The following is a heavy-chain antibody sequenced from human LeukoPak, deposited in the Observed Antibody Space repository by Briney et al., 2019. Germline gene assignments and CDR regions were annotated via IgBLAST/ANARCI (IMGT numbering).Heavy chain of an antibody. D-gene: IGHD6-19*01. CDR3: ARGHRSGWYDY. CDR2: IYHSGST. Sequence: SETLSLTCTVSGDSIGSYFWSWIRQSPGKGLEWIGHIYHSGSTNYNPSLKSRVTISVDTSKNQFSLKLSSVTAADTAVYYCARGHRSGWYDYWGQGTLVTVSS. J-gene: IGHJ4*02. CDR1: GDSIGSYF. V-gene: IGHV4-59*12.